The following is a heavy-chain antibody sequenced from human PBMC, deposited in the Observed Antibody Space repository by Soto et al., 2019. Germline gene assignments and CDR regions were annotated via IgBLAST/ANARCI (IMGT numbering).Heavy chain of an antibody. V-gene: IGHV3-23*01. Sequence: GGSLKLSCAASGVTLSIYVMSWVRQATGKGLEWVSAISGSGGSTYYADSVKGRFTISRDNSKNTLYLQMNSLRAEDTAVYYCAKDGGVGIQPGAVDYWGQGTLVTVSA. J-gene: IGHJ4*02. CDR1: GVTLSIYV. CDR3: AKDGGVGIQPGAVDY. CDR2: ISGSGGST. D-gene: IGHD5-18*01.